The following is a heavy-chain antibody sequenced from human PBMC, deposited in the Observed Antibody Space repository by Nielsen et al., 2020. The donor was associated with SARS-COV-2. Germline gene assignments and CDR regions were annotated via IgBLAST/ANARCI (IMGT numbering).Heavy chain of an antibody. J-gene: IGHJ2*01. D-gene: IGHD4-23*01. V-gene: IGHV3-9*01. CDR1: GFTFDDYA. CDR3: AKDMGYGGNWYFDL. Sequence: GGSLRLSCAASGFTFDDYAMHWVRQAPGKGLEWVSGISWNSGSIGYADSVKGRFTISRDNAKNSLYLQMNSLRAEDTALYYCAKDMGYGGNWYFDLWGRGTLVTVSS. CDR2: ISWNSGSI.